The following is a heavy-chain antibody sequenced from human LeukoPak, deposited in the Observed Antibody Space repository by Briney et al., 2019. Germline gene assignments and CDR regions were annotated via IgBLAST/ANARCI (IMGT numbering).Heavy chain of an antibody. Sequence: GGSVRLFCAASGFSCTNTWMIWLPQAPGKGLECVANIKRGGSEKYYVDSVRGRFTISRDNAKNSLYLQMNSLRVEDTAIYYCARDLNHDSSGWGQGTLVTVSS. V-gene: IGHV3-7*01. J-gene: IGHJ4*02. CDR3: ARDLNHDSSG. CDR1: GFSCTNTW. CDR2: IKRGGSEK. D-gene: IGHD3-22*01.